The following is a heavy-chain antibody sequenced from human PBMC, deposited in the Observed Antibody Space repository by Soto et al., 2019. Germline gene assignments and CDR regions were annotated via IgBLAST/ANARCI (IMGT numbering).Heavy chain of an antibody. J-gene: IGHJ6*02. CDR1: GASISSYY. V-gene: IGHV4-59*01. D-gene: IGHD3-10*01. CDR3: ARAAYGSGNYYAPHYYYAMDV. Sequence: SETLSLTCTVSGASISSYYWSWIRQPPGKGLEWIGYIYYSGSTNYNPSLKSRVSISVDTSKNQVSLNLTSVSAADTAVYYCARAAYGSGNYYAPHYYYAMDVWGQGKTVTVSS. CDR2: IYYSGST.